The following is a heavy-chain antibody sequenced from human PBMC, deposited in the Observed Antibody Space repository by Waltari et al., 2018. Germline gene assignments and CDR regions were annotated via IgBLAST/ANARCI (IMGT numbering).Heavy chain of an antibody. Sequence: EVQLVESGGGLVQPGGSLRLSCAASGFTFSSYSMNWVRQAPGKGLEWVSYISSSSSTIYYADSVKGRFTISRDNAKNSLYLQMNSLRAEDTAVYYCARAAGGYSGSPLWGQGTLVTISS. CDR2: ISSSSSTI. D-gene: IGHD5-12*01. J-gene: IGHJ4*02. V-gene: IGHV3-48*01. CDR1: GFTFSSYS. CDR3: ARAAGGYSGSPL.